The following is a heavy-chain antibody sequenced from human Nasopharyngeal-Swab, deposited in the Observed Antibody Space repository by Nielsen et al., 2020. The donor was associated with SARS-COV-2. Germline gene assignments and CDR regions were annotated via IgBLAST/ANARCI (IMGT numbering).Heavy chain of an antibody. CDR1: GFTFSDYY. CDR3: VRAIGSSAHYLSGY. Sequence: GESLKISCAASGFTFSDYYMDWVRQAPGKGLEWVGRIRDKAHGYTTEYAASVKGRFSISRDGSKNSLFLQMNNLNTEDTAMYYCVRAIGSSAHYLSGYWGQGTLVTVSS. J-gene: IGHJ4*02. V-gene: IGHV3-72*01. CDR2: IRDKAHGYTT. D-gene: IGHD4/OR15-4a*01.